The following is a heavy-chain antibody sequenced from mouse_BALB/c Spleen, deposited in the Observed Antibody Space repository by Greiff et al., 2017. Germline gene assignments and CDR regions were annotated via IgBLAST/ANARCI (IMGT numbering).Heavy chain of an antibody. CDR1: GYTFTSYV. CDR2: INPYNDGT. J-gene: IGHJ4*01. V-gene: IGHV1-14*01. CDR3: ANPYGSYAMDY. D-gene: IGHD2-1*01. Sequence: EVKLQESGPELVKPGASVKMSCKASGYTFTSYVMHWVKQKPGQGLEWIGYINPYNDGTKYNEKFKGKATLTSDKSSSTAYMELSSLTSEDSAVYYCANPYGSYAMDYWGQGTSVTVSS.